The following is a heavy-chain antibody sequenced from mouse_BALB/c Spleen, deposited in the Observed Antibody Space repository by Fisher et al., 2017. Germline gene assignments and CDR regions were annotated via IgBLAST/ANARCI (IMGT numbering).Heavy chain of an antibody. CDR3: ARGGNPWYFDV. Sequence: KGKATLTVDKSSSTAYMQLKSLTSEDSAVYYCARGGNPWYFDVWGAGTTVTVSS. D-gene: IGHD2-1*01. J-gene: IGHJ1*01. V-gene: IGHV1-42*01.